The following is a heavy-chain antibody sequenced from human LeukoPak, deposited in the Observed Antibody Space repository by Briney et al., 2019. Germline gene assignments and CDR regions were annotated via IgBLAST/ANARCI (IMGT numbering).Heavy chain of an antibody. CDR1: GFTFRSFW. V-gene: IGHV3-7*01. CDR2: IKPDGSER. J-gene: IGHJ6*02. Sequence: GGSLRLSCAASGFTFRSFWMIWVRQAPGKGLEWVANIKPDGSERSYVDSVEGRFTISRDNARNSLYLQMNSLRVEDTAVYYCVRGRSMDVWGQGTTVTVSS. CDR3: VRGRSMDV.